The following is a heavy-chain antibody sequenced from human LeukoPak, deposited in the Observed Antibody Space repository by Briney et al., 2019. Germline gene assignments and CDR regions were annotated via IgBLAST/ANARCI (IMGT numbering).Heavy chain of an antibody. CDR1: GFTFSSYS. V-gene: IGHV3-73*01. J-gene: IGHJ4*02. CDR2: IRSKANSYAT. D-gene: IGHD3-9*01. Sequence: GGSLRLSCAASGFTFSSYSMNWVRQAPGKGLEWVGRIRSKANSYATAYAASVKGRFTISRDDSKNTAYLQMNSLKTEDTAVYYCTRQEYYDILTGQPVDYWGQGTLVTVSS. CDR3: TRQEYYDILTGQPVDY.